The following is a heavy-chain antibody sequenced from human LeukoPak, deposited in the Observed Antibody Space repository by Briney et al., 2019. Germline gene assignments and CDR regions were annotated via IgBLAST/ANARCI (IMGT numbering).Heavy chain of an antibody. CDR2: IGTAGDT. D-gene: IGHD2-8*01. CDR1: GFTFSSYD. J-gene: IGHJ3*02. Sequence: GGSLRLSCAASGFTFSSYDMHWVRQATGKGLEWVSAIGTAGDTYYPGSVKGRFTISRENAKNSLYLQMNSLRAGDTAVYYCARALAEWWDNAFDIWGQGTMVTVSS. CDR3: ARALAEWWDNAFDI. V-gene: IGHV3-13*01.